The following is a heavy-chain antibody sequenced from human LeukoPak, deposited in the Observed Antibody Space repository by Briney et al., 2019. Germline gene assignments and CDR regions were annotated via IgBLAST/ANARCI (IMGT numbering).Heavy chain of an antibody. Sequence: PGGSLRLSCAASGFTFNRYGMSWVRQAPGKGLEWVSGISASGANRYYADSVKGRFTISRDNSKNTLYLQMNSLRAEDTAMYYCAKVSLNMVNDAFDIWGQGTMVSVSS. CDR3: AKVSLNMVNDAFDI. CDR1: GFTFNRYG. D-gene: IGHD4/OR15-4a*01. CDR2: ISASGANR. V-gene: IGHV3-23*01. J-gene: IGHJ3*02.